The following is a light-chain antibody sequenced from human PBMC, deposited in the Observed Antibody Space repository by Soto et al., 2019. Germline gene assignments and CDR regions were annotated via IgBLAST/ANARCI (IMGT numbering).Light chain of an antibody. CDR3: QQYNNWFT. V-gene: IGKV3-15*01. CDR2: AAS. CDR1: QSVSSN. Sequence: EIVMTQSPATLSVSPGERATLSCRASQSVSSNLAWYQQKPGQAPRLLIYAASTRATGIPARFSGSGSGTEFTLTISSLQSEDFAVYYCQQYNNWFTFGGGTKVELK. J-gene: IGKJ4*01.